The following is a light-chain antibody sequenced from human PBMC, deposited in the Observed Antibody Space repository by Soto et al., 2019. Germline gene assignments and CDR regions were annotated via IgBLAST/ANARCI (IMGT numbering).Light chain of an antibody. CDR3: QQYDSFPYT. CDR2: DAS. CDR1: QHITNY. V-gene: IGKV1-33*01. Sequence: DIQMTQSPSSLSASVGDRVTITCRASQHITNYLNWYLQKPGKAPTLLIYDASNLETGVPSRFSGSGSGTDFTLTIRSLQPEDVVTFYCQQYDSFPYTLGQGTRLEMK. J-gene: IGKJ2*01.